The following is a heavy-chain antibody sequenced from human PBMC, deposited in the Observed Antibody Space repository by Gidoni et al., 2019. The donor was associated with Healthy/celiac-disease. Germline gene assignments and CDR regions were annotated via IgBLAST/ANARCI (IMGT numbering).Heavy chain of an antibody. CDR1: GYTFTSYY. Sequence: QVQLVQSGAEVKKPGASVKVSCKASGYTFTSYYMHWVRQAPGQGLEWMGIINPSGGSTSYAQKFQGRVTMTRDTSTSTVYMELSSLRSEDTAVYYWARSPYNWIQEGKFDYWGQGTLVTVSS. D-gene: IGHD1-1*01. CDR3: ARSPYNWIQEGKFDY. J-gene: IGHJ4*02. CDR2: INPSGGST. V-gene: IGHV1-46*03.